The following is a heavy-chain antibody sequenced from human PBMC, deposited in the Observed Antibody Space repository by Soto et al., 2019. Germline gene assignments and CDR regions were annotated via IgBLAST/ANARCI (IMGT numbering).Heavy chain of an antibody. Sequence: GGSLRLSCAASGFTFSSYSMNWVRQAPGKGLEWVSYISSSSSTIYYADSVKGRFTISRDNAKNSLYLQMNSLRAEDTAVYYCARDEVPYIWGIPAHRNAFDIWGQGTMVTVSS. V-gene: IGHV3-48*01. CDR3: ARDEVPYIWGIPAHRNAFDI. CDR2: ISSSSSTI. CDR1: GFTFSSYS. J-gene: IGHJ3*02. D-gene: IGHD3-16*01.